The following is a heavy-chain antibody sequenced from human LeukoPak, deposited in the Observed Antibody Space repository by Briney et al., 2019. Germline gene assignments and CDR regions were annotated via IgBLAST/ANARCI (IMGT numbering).Heavy chain of an antibody. CDR1: GYTFSSYY. J-gene: IGHJ5*02. D-gene: IGHD4-17*01. CDR3: AREGGDYGGDCFDP. V-gene: IGHV1-46*01. CDR2: IIPSDGFT. Sequence: ASVKVSCKASGYTFSSYYVHWVRQAPGQGLEWMGMIIPSDGFTSYAQKFQGRVTMTRDMSTSTVYMELSSLRAEDTAVYYCAREGGDYGGDCFDPWGQGTLVTVSS.